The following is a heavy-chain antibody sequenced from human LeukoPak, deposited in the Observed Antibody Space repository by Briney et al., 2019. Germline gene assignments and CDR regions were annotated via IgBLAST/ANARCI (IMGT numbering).Heavy chain of an antibody. J-gene: IGHJ3*02. CDR1: GFTFSSYA. D-gene: IGHD3-10*01. CDR3: ARASVGYYGSGSGDAFDI. CDR2: IYSGGST. V-gene: IGHV3-53*01. Sequence: GGSLRLSCAASGFTFSSYAMIWVRQAPGKGLEWVSVIYSGGSTYYADSVKGRFTISRDNSKNTLYLQMNSLRAEDTAVYYCARASVGYYGSGSGDAFDIWGQGTMVTVSS.